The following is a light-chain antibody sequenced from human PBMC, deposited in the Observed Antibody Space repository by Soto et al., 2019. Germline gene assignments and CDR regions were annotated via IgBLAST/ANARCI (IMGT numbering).Light chain of an antibody. V-gene: IGKV3D-15*01. J-gene: IGKJ1*01. CDR1: QSISRT. Sequence: EIVLTQSPDTLSVSPGERATLSCRASQSISRTLAWYQQKSGQPPRLLIYDASTRGTGFPARFSGSGSGTEFTLTISSLQSDDFAVYSCQQYGGSPWTFGQGTKVEIK. CDR2: DAS. CDR3: QQYGGSPWT.